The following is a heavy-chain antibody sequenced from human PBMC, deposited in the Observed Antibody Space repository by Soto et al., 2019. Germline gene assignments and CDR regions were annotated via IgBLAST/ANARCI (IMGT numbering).Heavy chain of an antibody. CDR3: ASYSGTYPYYFDY. Sequence: PSETLSLTCTVSGGSISNYYWSWIRQPPGKGLEWIGYIYYSGGTNYNPSLKSRVTISVDTSNNHFSLKLRSVTAADTAVYYCASYSGTYPYYFDYWGQGTLVTVSS. J-gene: IGHJ4*02. V-gene: IGHV4-59*01. D-gene: IGHD1-26*01. CDR1: GGSISNYY. CDR2: IYYSGGT.